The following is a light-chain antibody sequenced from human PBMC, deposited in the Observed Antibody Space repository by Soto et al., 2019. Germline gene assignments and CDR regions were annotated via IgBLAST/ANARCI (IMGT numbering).Light chain of an antibody. CDR2: GAS. CDR1: QSINSRY. Sequence: EIVLTQSPGTLSLSPGERATLSCRASQSINSRYLAWYQRKPGQAPRLLIYGASSRATGIPDRFSGSGSGTDVTLTISRLEPEDFAVYYCQQFGSSPGFTFGPGTIVYIK. J-gene: IGKJ3*01. V-gene: IGKV3-20*01. CDR3: QQFGSSPGFT.